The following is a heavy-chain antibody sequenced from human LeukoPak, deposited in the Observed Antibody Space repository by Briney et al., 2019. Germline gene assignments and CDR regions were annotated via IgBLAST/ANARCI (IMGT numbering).Heavy chain of an antibody. Sequence: SVKVSCKASGGTFSSYAISWVRQAPGQGLEWMGRIIPILGIANYAQKFQGRVTITADKSTSTAYMELSSLRSEDTAVYYCARGDYGGSNWFDPWGQGTLVTVAS. J-gene: IGHJ5*02. V-gene: IGHV1-69*04. CDR3: ARGDYGGSNWFDP. CDR1: GGTFSSYA. D-gene: IGHD4-23*01. CDR2: IIPILGIA.